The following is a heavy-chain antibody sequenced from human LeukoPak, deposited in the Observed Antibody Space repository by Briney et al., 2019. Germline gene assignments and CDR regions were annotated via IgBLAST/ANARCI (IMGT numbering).Heavy chain of an antibody. CDR1: GGSFSGYY. CDR2: INHSGST. J-gene: IGHJ6*03. D-gene: IGHD3-10*01. V-gene: IGHV4-34*01. Sequence: SETLSLTCAVFGGSFSGYYWSWIRQPPGKGLEWIGEINHSGSTNYNPSLKSRVTISVDTSKNQFSLKLSSVTAADTAVYYCARLYGSGSLYYYYYMDVWGKGTTVTISS. CDR3: ARLYGSGSLYYYYYMDV.